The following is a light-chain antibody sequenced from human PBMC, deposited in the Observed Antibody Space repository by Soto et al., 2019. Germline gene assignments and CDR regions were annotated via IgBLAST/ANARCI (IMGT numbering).Light chain of an antibody. CDR3: QQYAGSST. J-gene: IGKJ1*01. CDR1: QSVSSSS. V-gene: IGKV3-20*01. CDR2: GAS. Sequence: EIVLTQSPGTLSLSPGERATLSCRASQSVSSSSLAWYQQKPGQAPRLLIFGASSRATGIPDRFSGSGSGTDFTITISRLEPEDFAVYYYQQYAGSSTFGHGTKVEIK.